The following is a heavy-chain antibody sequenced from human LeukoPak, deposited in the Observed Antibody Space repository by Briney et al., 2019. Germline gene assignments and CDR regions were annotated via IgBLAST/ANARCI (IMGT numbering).Heavy chain of an antibody. Sequence: SETLSLTCTVSGGSISSSSYYWGWIRQPPGKGLEWIGSIYYSGSTYYNPSLKSRVTISVDTSKNQFSLKLSSVTAADTAAYYCARLNIVDTGLDYWGQGTLVTVSS. CDR2: IYYSGST. CDR3: ARLNIVDTGLDY. J-gene: IGHJ4*02. D-gene: IGHD5-12*01. V-gene: IGHV4-39*01. CDR1: GGSISSSSYY.